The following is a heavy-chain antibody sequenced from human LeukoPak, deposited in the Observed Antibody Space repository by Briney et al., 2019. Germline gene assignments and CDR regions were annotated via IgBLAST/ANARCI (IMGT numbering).Heavy chain of an antibody. V-gene: IGHV1-69*05. Sequence: VRXAPGXXLXWXGGIIPIFGTANYAQKFQGRVTITTDESTSTAYMELSSLRSEDTAVYYCASPTPAVSRWELFGSPFDYWGQGTLVTVSS. J-gene: IGHJ4*02. CDR3: ASPTPAVSRWELFGSPFDY. D-gene: IGHD1-26*01. CDR2: IIPIFGTA.